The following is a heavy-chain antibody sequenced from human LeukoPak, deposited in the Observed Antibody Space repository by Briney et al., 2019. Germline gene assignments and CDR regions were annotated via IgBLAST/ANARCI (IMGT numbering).Heavy chain of an antibody. CDR1: GGSISSGLYS. J-gene: IGHJ5*02. V-gene: IGHV4-30-4*07. CDR2: IYYSGST. CDR3: AREVRPTYYDILRWFDP. Sequence: SETLSLTCAVSGGSISSGLYSWSWIRQPPGKGLEWIGYIYYSGSTYYNPSLKSRVTISIDTSKNQFSLKLSSVTAADTAVYYCAREVRPTYYDILRWFDPWGQGILVTVSS. D-gene: IGHD3-9*01.